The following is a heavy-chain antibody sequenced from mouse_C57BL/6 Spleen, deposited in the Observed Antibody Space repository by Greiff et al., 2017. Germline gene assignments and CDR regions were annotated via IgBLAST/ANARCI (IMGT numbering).Heavy chain of an antibody. V-gene: IGHV1-50*01. D-gene: IGHD1-1*01. Sequence: QVQLQQSGAELVKPGASVKLSCKASGYTFTSYWMQWVKQRPGQGLEWIGEIDPSDSYTNYNQKFKGKATLTVDTSSSTAYMQLSSLTSEDSAVYYCARYYPYYYGSSYVGYYFDYWGQGTTLTVSS. J-gene: IGHJ2*01. CDR1: GYTFTSYW. CDR2: IDPSDSYT. CDR3: ARYYPYYYGSSYVGYYFDY.